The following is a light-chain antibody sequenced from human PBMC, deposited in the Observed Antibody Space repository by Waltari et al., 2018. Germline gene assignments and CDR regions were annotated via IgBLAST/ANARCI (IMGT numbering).Light chain of an antibody. Sequence: SYELTPPPSLSVSPGQTANIPCSGDDLDDKSVCWFQQKPGQSPVLVIFQDSQRPSGIPERFSGSNSGSTATLTIIGTQPADEADYYCQAWDTGTAVFGSGTTVTVL. CDR1: DLDDKS. CDR3: QAWDTGTAV. J-gene: IGLJ1*01. V-gene: IGLV3-1*01. CDR2: QDS.